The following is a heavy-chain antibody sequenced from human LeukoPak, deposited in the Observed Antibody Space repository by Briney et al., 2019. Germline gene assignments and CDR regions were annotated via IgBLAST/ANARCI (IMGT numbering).Heavy chain of an antibody. CDR1: GGTFSSYA. D-gene: IGHD5-12*01. CDR3: ARATFEDSGYDS. CDR2: MNPNSGNT. V-gene: IGHV1-8*02. Sequence: ASVKVSCKASGGTFSSYAISWVRQAPGQGLEWMGWMNPNSGNTGYAQKFQGRVTMTRNTSISTAYMELSSLRSEDTAVYYCARATFEDSGYDSWGQGTLVTVSS. J-gene: IGHJ5*02.